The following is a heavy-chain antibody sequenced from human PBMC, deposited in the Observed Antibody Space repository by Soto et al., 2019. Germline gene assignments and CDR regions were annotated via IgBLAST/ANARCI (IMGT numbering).Heavy chain of an antibody. CDR2: LSYDGSNK. J-gene: IGHJ4*02. V-gene: IGHV3-30*18. Sequence: QVQLVESGGGVVQPGRSLRLSCAASGFTFSSYGMHWVRQAPGKGLEWVAVLSYDGSNKYYADSVKGRFTISRDNSKSTLYLQMNSLRAEDTAVYYCPKDRARYCGGGSCYSIFDYWGQGTLVTVSS. CDR3: PKDRARYCGGGSCYSIFDY. D-gene: IGHD2-15*01. CDR1: GFTFSSYG.